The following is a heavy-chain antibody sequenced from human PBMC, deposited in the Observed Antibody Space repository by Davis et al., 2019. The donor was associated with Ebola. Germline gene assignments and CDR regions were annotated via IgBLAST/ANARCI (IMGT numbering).Heavy chain of an antibody. CDR2: ISGNGDIP. D-gene: IGHD2-21*01. CDR1: GFTFSSYA. Sequence: GESLKISCAASGFTFSSYAMSWVRQAPGKGLEWVSTISGNGDIPYHADSVKGRFTISRDNSKTTLYLQMNSLRAEDTAVYYCARDWAGLDVWGRGTTVTVSS. J-gene: IGHJ6*04. V-gene: IGHV3-23*01. CDR3: ARDWAGLDV.